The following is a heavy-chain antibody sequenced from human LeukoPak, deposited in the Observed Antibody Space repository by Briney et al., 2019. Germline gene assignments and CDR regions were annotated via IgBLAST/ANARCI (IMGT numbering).Heavy chain of an antibody. CDR2: ISYDGSNK. CDR3: AKDYQLYCDY. D-gene: IGHD1-1*01. J-gene: IGHJ4*02. CDR1: GFTFSSYA. V-gene: IGHV3-30*04. Sequence: GGSLRLSCAASGFTFSSYAMHWVRQAPGKGLEWVAVISYDGSNKYYADSVEGRFTISRDNSKNTLYLQISSLRAEDTAVYYCAKDYQLYCDYWGQGTLVTVSS.